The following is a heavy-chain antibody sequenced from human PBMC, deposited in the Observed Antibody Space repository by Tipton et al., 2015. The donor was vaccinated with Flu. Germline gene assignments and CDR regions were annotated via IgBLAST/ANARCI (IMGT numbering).Heavy chain of an antibody. CDR2: IHYNGVT. CDR1: GSFFSTSDYI. D-gene: IGHD1-26*01. V-gene: IGHV4-61*02. Sequence: LRLSCTVSGSFFSTSDYIWTWVRRPAGKGLEWIGRIHYNGVTNYNPSLESRVTVSKDTSKNQLSLKLTSLTAADTAIYYCAREVGGEGKLDSWGQGALVTVSS. J-gene: IGHJ4*02. CDR3: AREVGGEGKLDS.